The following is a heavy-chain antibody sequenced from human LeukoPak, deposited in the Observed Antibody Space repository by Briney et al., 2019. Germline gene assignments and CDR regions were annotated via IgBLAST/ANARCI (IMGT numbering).Heavy chain of an antibody. V-gene: IGHV3-53*01. Sequence: GGSLRLSCAASGFILSSNYMSWVRQAPGKGLEWVSVIYSGGSTKHADSVKGRFTISRDNSKNTLYLQMNSLRAEDTAVYYCVRDSRNCGGDCYAFDIWGQGTMVSVSS. CDR1: GFILSSNY. CDR2: IYSGGST. J-gene: IGHJ3*02. D-gene: IGHD2-21*02. CDR3: VRDSRNCGGDCYAFDI.